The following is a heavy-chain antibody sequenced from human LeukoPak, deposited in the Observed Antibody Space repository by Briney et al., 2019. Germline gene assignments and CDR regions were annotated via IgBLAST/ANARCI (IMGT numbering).Heavy chain of an antibody. CDR1: GFTFSSYG. J-gene: IGHJ3*01. Sequence: GRSLRLSCAASGFTFSSYGMHWVRQAPGKGLEWVAVIWYDGSNKYYADFVKGRFTISRDNSKNTLHLQMNTLTTEDTAVYYCAKRRLEDSGTYGGGFDFWGQGTMVTVSS. V-gene: IGHV3-33*03. CDR3: AKRRLEDSGTYGGGFDF. CDR2: IWYDGSNK. D-gene: IGHD4-23*01.